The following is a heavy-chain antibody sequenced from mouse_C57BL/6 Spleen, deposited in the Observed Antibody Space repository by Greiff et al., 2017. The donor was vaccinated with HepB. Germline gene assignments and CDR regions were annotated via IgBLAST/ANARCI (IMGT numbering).Heavy chain of an antibody. J-gene: IGHJ4*01. CDR2: ISSGSSTI. CDR3: ARLSDGYSLYAMDY. D-gene: IGHD2-3*01. Sequence: EVQLVESGGGLVKPGGSLKLSCAASGFTFSDYGMHWVRQAPEKGLEWVAYISSGSSTIYYAATVKGRFTISRDNAKNTLFLQMTSLRSEDTAMYYCARLSDGYSLYAMDYWGQGTSVTVSS. V-gene: IGHV5-17*01. CDR1: GFTFSDYG.